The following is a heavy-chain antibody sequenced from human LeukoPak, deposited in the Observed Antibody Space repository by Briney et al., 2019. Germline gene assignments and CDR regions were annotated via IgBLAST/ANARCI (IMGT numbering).Heavy chain of an antibody. Sequence: SETLSLTCAVYGGSCSDYYCSWIRQPPGKGLEWIGEIHPYGDLYYNSSLTSRLTISIGTTNTQFSQRLNSLTTADHAFCYCARGRYLSKAGEHWGQGTLVTVSS. CDR3: ARGRYLSKAGEH. V-gene: IGHV4-34*01. J-gene: IGHJ4*02. D-gene: IGHD2-2*02. CDR1: GGSCSDYY. CDR2: IHPYGDL.